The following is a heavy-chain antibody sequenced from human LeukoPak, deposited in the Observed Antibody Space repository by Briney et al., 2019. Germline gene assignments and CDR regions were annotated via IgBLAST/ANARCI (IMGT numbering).Heavy chain of an antibody. D-gene: IGHD5-24*01. V-gene: IGHV4-39*01. CDR3: ARQLGYSSFDY. Sequence: PSETLSLTCTVSGGSISSSSYYWGWIRQPPGKGLEWIGSIYYSGSTYYNPSLKSRVTISVDTSKNQFSLKLSSVTAADTAVYYCARQLGYSSFDYWSQGTLVTVSS. J-gene: IGHJ4*02. CDR2: IYYSGST. CDR1: GGSISSSSYY.